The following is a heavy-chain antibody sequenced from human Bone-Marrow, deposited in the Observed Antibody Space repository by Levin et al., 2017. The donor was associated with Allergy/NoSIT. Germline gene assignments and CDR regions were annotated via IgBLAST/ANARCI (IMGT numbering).Heavy chain of an antibody. CDR3: AREDGYVFDY. D-gene: IGHD5-24*01. CDR2: ISYRGST. J-gene: IGHJ4*02. CDR1: GGSITSGGYH. V-gene: IGHV4-31*03. Sequence: SETLSLTCTVSGGSITSGGYHWSWIRQHPGTALEWIGYISYRGSTYYNPSLKSRVTLSIDTSKTQFSLKLNSLTAADTAVYFCAREDGYVFDYWGQGTLVTVSS.